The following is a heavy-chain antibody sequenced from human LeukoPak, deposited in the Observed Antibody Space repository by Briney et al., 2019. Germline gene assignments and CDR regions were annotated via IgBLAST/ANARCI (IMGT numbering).Heavy chain of an antibody. CDR1: GITFSSYW. J-gene: IGHJ4*02. V-gene: IGHV3-7*01. CDR2: IKQDGSEK. CDR3: ASLDTAMVNGDY. Sequence: GGSLRLSCAASGITFSSYWMSWVRQAPGKGLEWVANIKQDGSEKNYVDSVKGRFTISRDNAKNSLYLQMNSLRAEDTGMYYCASLDTAMVNGDYWGQGTLVTVSS. D-gene: IGHD5-18*01.